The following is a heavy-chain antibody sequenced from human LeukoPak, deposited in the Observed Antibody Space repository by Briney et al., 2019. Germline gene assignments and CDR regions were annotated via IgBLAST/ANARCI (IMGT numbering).Heavy chain of an antibody. CDR2: INPNSGGT. J-gene: IGHJ4*02. D-gene: IGHD2-15*01. V-gene: IGHV1-2*02. CDR3: ARGRYCSGGSCYSFSDYDY. CDR1: GYTFTGYY. Sequence: ASVKVSCKASGYTFTGYYMHWVRQAPGQGLEWMGWINPNSGGTNYAQKFQGRVTMTRDTPISTAYMELSRLRSDDTAVYYCARGRYCSGGSCYSFSDYDYWGQGTLVTVSS.